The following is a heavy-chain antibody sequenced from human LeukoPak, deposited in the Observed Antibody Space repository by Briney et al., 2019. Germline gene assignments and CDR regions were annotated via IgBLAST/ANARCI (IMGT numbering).Heavy chain of an antibody. J-gene: IGHJ5*01. CDR1: GPTVRSNY. Sequence: GGSLRLSCATSGPTVRSNYMTWVRQAPGQGLEWVSTINANSGTRSYAASVRGRFTISRDNSKNTLYLQLNTLRADDTAVYYCAKPISGGLAVTADWFAPWGQGTLVVVSS. D-gene: IGHD6-19*01. CDR2: INANSGTR. CDR3: AKPISGGLAVTADWFAP. V-gene: IGHV3-23*01.